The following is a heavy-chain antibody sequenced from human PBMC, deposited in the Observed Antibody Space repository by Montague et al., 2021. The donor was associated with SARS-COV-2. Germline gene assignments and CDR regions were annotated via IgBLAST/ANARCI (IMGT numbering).Heavy chain of an antibody. CDR1: GFTVSSNY. V-gene: IGHV3-53*01. CDR2: IYSGGST. CDR3: ARDVSPIGLMDV. J-gene: IGHJ6*02. Sequence: SLRLSCAASGFTVSSNYMSRVRQAPGKGLEWVSVIYSGGSTYYADSVKGRFTISRDNSKNTLYLQMNSLRAEDTAVYYCARDVSPIGLMDVWGQGTTVTVSS.